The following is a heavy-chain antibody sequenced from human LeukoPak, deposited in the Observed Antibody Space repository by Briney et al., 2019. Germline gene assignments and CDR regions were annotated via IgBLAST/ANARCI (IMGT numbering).Heavy chain of an antibody. CDR3: ARDRPYDILTPPDY. J-gene: IGHJ4*02. Sequence: GGSLRLSCTASGFIFSSYWMNWVRQAPGKGLEWVANIKRDGSERYYMESVKGRFTVSRDNAKNSVYLQMNSLRAEDTAVYYCARDRPYDILTPPDYWGQGTLVTVSS. CDR2: IKRDGSER. D-gene: IGHD3-9*01. CDR1: GFIFSSYW. V-gene: IGHV3-7*01.